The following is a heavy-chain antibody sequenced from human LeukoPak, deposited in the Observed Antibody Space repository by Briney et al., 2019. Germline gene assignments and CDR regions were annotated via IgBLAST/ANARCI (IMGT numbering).Heavy chain of an antibody. CDR2: INHSGST. V-gene: IGHV4-34*01. Sequence: PSETLSLTCTVSGGSISTYYWSWIRQPPGKGLEWIGEINHSGSTNYNPSLKSRVTISVDTSKNQFSLKLSSVTAADTAVYYCARTGLTCSGGSCEYYYYYYMDVWGKGTTVTVSS. J-gene: IGHJ6*03. CDR3: ARTGLTCSGGSCEYYYYYYMDV. CDR1: GGSISTYY. D-gene: IGHD2-15*01.